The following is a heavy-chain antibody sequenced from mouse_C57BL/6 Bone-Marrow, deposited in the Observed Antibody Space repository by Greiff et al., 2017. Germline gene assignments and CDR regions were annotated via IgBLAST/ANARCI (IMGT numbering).Heavy chain of an antibody. D-gene: IGHD1-3*01. J-gene: IGHJ2*01. Sequence: VQLQQSGAELVRPGASVTLSCKASGYTFTDYEMHWVKQTPVHGLEWLGALDPETGGTAYNQKFKGKAILTADKSSSTAYMELRSLTSEDAAVYYCTRSKLVFDYWGQGTTLTVSS. CDR2: LDPETGGT. CDR3: TRSKLVFDY. V-gene: IGHV1-15*01. CDR1: GYTFTDYE.